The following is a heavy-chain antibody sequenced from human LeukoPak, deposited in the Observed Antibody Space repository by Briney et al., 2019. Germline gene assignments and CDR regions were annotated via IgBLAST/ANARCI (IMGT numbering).Heavy chain of an antibody. J-gene: IGHJ4*02. CDR1: GGSISSSGYY. Sequence: SETLSLTCTVSGGSISSSGYYWSWIRQPPGKGLEWIGYIYYSGSTNYNPSLKSRVTISVDTSKNQFSLKLSSVTAADTAVYYCASYSYYYYSSGYFDYWGQGTLVTVSS. V-gene: IGHV4-61*08. D-gene: IGHD3-22*01. CDR3: ASYSYYYYSSGYFDY. CDR2: IYYSGST.